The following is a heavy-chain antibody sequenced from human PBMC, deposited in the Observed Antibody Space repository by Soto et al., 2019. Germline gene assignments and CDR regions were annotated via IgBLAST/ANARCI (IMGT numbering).Heavy chain of an antibody. Sequence: PSETRSLTCPVSGVSIGSYFCSWIRHPPGRGLEWIGYTYHRGSTNYSPSLKSRVAISLDTTENQFSRRVNSVTAADTAVYYCAIIRGYQGPLDYWGQGTPVTVSS. D-gene: IGHD3-16*02. CDR3: AIIRGYQGPLDY. J-gene: IGHJ4*02. CDR1: GVSIGSYF. CDR2: TYHRGST. V-gene: IGHV4-59*01.